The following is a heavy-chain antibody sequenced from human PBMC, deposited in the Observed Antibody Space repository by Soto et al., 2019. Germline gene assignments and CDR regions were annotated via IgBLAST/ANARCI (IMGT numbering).Heavy chain of an antibody. Sequence: QVQLVQSGAEVKKPGSSVKVSCKASGGTLSSDAISWVRQAPGLGPEWMGGIIPIFGTANYAQKFQGRVTITADVSTSTAYMELSSLRSEETAVYYCARATYGDYDYYYGMVVWGQGTTVTVSS. J-gene: IGHJ6*02. V-gene: IGHV1-69*12. D-gene: IGHD4-17*01. CDR1: GGTLSSDA. CDR2: IIPIFGTA. CDR3: ARATYGDYDYYYGMVV.